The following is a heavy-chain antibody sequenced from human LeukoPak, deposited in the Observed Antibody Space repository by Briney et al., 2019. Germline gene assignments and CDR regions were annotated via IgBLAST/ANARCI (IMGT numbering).Heavy chain of an antibody. CDR1: GYTFTSYH. CDR3: AKDAAYDSSGYYFDY. J-gene: IGHJ4*02. CDR2: INPSGGST. Sequence: ASVKVSCKASGYTFTSYHMHWVRQAPGQGLEWMGIINPSGGSTSYAQKFQGRVTMTRDTSTSTVYMELSSLRSEDTAVYYCAKDAAYDSSGYYFDYWGQGTLVTVSS. D-gene: IGHD3-22*01. V-gene: IGHV1-46*01.